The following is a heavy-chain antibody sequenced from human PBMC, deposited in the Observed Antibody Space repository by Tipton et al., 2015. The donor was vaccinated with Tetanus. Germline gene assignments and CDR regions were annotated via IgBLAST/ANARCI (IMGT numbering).Heavy chain of an antibody. V-gene: IGHV5-51*01. Sequence: QLVQSGAEVKKPGESLKISCQGSGYNFNLYWIAWVRQMSGKGLEWMGVIYPSDSDIRYSPSFQGQVRISADKSINTAYLQWGSLEASDTAMYYCARGGVDSRVFDFWGQGTLVTVSS. J-gene: IGHJ4*02. CDR2: IYPSDSDI. D-gene: IGHD3-3*01. CDR3: ARGGVDSRVFDF. CDR1: GYNFNLYW.